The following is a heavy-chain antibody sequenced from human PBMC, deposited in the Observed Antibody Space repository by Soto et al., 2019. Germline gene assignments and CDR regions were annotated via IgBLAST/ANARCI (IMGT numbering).Heavy chain of an antibody. Sequence: GGSLRLSCAATGFAFSTYGMHWVRRAPGKGLEWLAVISYDGVNKNHADSVQGRFTISRDNSKSTLSLQMDSLRVEDTAVYYCAREGGFNIQDDYYYYGLHVWGQGTPVTGSS. D-gene: IGHD3-10*01. CDR1: GFAFSTYG. CDR3: AREGGFNIQDDYYYYGLHV. J-gene: IGHJ6*01. V-gene: IGHV3-30*12. CDR2: ISYDGVNK.